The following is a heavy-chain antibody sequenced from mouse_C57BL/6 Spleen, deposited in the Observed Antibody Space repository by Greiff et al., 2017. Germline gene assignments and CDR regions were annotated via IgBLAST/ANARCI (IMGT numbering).Heavy chain of an antibody. V-gene: IGHV5-4*01. CDR3: ARETGTFYAMDY. Sequence: EVMLVESGGGLVKPGGSLKLSCAASGFTFSSYAMSWVRQTPEKRLAWVATISDGGSYTYYPDNVKGRFTISRDNAKNNLYLQMSHLKSEDTAMYYCARETGTFYAMDYWGQGTSVTVSS. J-gene: IGHJ4*01. CDR2: ISDGGSYT. D-gene: IGHD4-1*01. CDR1: GFTFSSYA.